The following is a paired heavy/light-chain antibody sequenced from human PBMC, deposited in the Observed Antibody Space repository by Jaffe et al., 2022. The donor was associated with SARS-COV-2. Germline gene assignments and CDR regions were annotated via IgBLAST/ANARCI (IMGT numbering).Light chain of an antibody. CDR2: AAS. J-gene: IGKJ3*01. V-gene: IGKV1-12*01. Sequence: DIQMTQSPSSVSASVGDRVTITCRASQGIRNWLAWYQQKPGNSPKLLIYAASSLQSGVPSRFSGSGSGTDFTLTISSLQPEDFATYYCQQSYAFPFTFGPGTKVNIK. CDR1: QGIRNW. CDR3: QQSYAFPFT.
Heavy chain of an antibody. D-gene: IGHD4-4*01. V-gene: IGHV4-61*01. CDR1: GGSVSSSSSY. CDR2: IFYSGST. CDR3: ARGRDASNWYYYDN. Sequence: QVQLQESGPGLVKPSEPLSLTCTVSGGSVSSSSSYWTWIRQPPGKGLEWIGYIFYSGSTNYNPSLKSRVTISVDTSKNQFSLKLSSVTAADAAVYFCARGRDASNWYYYDNWGQGALVTVSS. J-gene: IGHJ4*02.